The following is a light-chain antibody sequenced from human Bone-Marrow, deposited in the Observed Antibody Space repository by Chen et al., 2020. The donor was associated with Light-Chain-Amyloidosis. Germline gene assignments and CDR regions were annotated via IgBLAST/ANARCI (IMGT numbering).Light chain of an antibody. Sequence: IVLTQPPATLSLSPGEGANLSCRASQTISSNYLTWYQQKFGQAPRLLIYGSSSRATGIPDRFTGSGSGTDFTLTINRLEPEDFAMYYCQQYGTSPLTFGGGTKVEI. V-gene: IGKV3-20*01. J-gene: IGKJ4*01. CDR3: QQYGTSPLT. CDR1: QTISSNY. CDR2: GSS.